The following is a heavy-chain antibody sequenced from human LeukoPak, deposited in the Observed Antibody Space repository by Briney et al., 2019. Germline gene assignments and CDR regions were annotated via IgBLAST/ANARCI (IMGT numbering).Heavy chain of an antibody. CDR1: GGYFSGYY. Sequence: SETLSLTCAVYGGYFSGYYWSWIRQPPGKGPEWIGYIYYRGSTSYNPSLKSRVTISVDTSKNQFSLKLSSVTAADTAVYFCARVPYYYDSSGAFDVWGPGTMVTVSS. D-gene: IGHD3-22*01. CDR3: ARVPYYYDSSGAFDV. J-gene: IGHJ3*01. CDR2: IYYRGST. V-gene: IGHV4-59*01.